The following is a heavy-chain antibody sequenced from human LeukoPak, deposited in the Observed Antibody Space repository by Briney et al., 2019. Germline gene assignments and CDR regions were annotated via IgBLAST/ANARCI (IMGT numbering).Heavy chain of an antibody. CDR1: GGSISSGGYS. Sequence: PSQTLSLTCAVSGGSISSGGYSWSWIRQPPGKGLEWIGYIYHSGSTYYNPSLKSRVTISVDRSKNQFSLKLSSVTAADTAVYYCARGELELRGHFDYWGQGTLVTVSS. D-gene: IGHD1-7*01. CDR3: ARGELELRGHFDY. CDR2: IYHSGST. J-gene: IGHJ4*02. V-gene: IGHV4-30-2*01.